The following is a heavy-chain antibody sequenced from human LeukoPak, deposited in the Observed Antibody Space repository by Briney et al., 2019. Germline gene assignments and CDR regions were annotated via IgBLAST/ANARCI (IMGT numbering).Heavy chain of an antibody. Sequence: SETLSLTCTVSGASISSYYWSWIRQPAGKGLEWIGRIYSSGSTNYNPSLKSRVTMSVDTSKNQFSLKVSSVTAADTAVYYCAREIMGATRAFDYWGRGTLVTVSS. CDR3: AREIMGATRAFDY. CDR1: GASISSYY. D-gene: IGHD1-26*01. CDR2: IYSSGST. J-gene: IGHJ4*02. V-gene: IGHV4-4*07.